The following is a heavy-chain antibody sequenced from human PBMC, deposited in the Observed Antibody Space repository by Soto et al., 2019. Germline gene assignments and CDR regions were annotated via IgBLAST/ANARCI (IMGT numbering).Heavy chain of an antibody. CDR1: GYTFTNYY. D-gene: IGHD6-6*01. V-gene: IGHV1-46*01. CDR3: ARVRAARLVDAFDI. J-gene: IGHJ3*02. CDR2: VKPSGHIK. Sequence: QVQLVQSGAEAKKPGASVKVSCKASGYTFTNYYIHWVRQAPGQGLERMGIVKPSGHIKSYAQKFQGRVTMTRDTSTSTVYMELSSLRSTDTAVYYCARVRAARLVDAFDIWGQGTMVTVSS.